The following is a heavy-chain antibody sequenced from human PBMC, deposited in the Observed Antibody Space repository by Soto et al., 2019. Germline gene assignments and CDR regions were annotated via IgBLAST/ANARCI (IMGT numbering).Heavy chain of an antibody. D-gene: IGHD3-22*01. V-gene: IGHV3-30-3*01. Sequence: GGSLRLSCAASGFSFSNYAIHWVRQAPGKGLEWVAVISSDGSNKYYADSVKGRFTTSRDTSENTLYLQMNSLRAEDTAVYYCAREIGRYYDSSGFYSIGYWGQGTLVTVSS. CDR3: AREIGRYYDSSGFYSIGY. CDR1: GFSFSNYA. J-gene: IGHJ4*02. CDR2: ISSDGSNK.